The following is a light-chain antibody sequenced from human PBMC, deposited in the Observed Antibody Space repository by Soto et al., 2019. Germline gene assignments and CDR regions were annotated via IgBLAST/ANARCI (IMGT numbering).Light chain of an antibody. CDR1: QSVSSSH. CDR3: QQFGTSFPYT. Sequence: EIVLTQSPGTLSLSPGERATLTCRASQSVSSSHLAWYQQKPGQAPRLLMYDASSRATGIPDRFSGSGSGTDFTLTISRLGPEDFAVYYCQQFGTSFPYTFGQGTKLDI. V-gene: IGKV3-20*01. CDR2: DAS. J-gene: IGKJ2*01.